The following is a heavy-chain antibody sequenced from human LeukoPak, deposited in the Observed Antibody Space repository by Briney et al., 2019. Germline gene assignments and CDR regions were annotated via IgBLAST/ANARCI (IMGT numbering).Heavy chain of an antibody. J-gene: IGHJ4*02. CDR3: AKGIETYCGGDCPFDY. V-gene: IGHV3-23*01. D-gene: IGHD2-21*02. Sequence: GGSLRLSCAASGFTFSSYGMSWVRQAPGKGLEWVSAISGSGGSTYYADSVKGRFTISRDNSKNTLYLQMNSLRAEDTAVYYCAKGIETYCGGDCPFDYWGQGTLVTVSS. CDR1: GFTFSSYG. CDR2: ISGSGGST.